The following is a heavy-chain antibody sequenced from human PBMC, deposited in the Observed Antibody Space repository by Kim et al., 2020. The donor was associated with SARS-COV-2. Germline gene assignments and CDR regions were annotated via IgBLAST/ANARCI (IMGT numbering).Heavy chain of an antibody. V-gene: IGHV3-53*04. D-gene: IGHD3-22*01. J-gene: IGHJ4*02. CDR2: IYSGGST. Sequence: GGSLRLSCAASGFTVSSNYMSWVRQAPGKGLEWVSVIYSGGSTYYADSVKGRFTISRHNSKNTLYLQMNSLRAEDTAVYYCARDGDYDSSGPRDWGQGTLVTVSS. CDR1: GFTVSSNY. CDR3: ARDGDYDSSGPRD.